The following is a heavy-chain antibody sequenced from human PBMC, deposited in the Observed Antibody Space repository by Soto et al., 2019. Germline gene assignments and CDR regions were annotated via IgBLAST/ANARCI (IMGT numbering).Heavy chain of an antibody. CDR2: IYYSGST. D-gene: IGHD1-1*01. CDR1: GGSISSGGYY. V-gene: IGHV4-31*03. Sequence: PSETLSLTCTVSGGSISSGGYYWSWIRQHPGKGLEWIGYIYYSGSTYYNPSLKSRVTISVDTSKNQFSLKLSSVTAADTAVYYCAREVQNRAIMDPWGQGTLVTVSS. J-gene: IGHJ5*02. CDR3: AREVQNRAIMDP.